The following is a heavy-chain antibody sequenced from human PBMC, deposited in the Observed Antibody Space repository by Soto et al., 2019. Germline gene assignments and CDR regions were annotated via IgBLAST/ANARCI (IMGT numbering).Heavy chain of an antibody. CDR3: ARQGYLDAFDI. J-gene: IGHJ3*02. CDR1: GGSISSYY. Sequence: PSETLSLTXTVSGGSISSYYWSWIRQPPGKGLEWIGYIYYSGSTNYNPSLKSRVTISVDTSKNQFSLKLSSVSAADTAVYYCARQGYLDAFDIWGQGTMVTVSS. CDR2: IYYSGST. V-gene: IGHV4-59*01. D-gene: IGHD1-1*01.